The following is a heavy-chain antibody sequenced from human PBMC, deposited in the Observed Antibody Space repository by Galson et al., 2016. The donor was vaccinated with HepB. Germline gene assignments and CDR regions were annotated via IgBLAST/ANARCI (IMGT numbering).Heavy chain of an antibody. D-gene: IGHD1-1*01. CDR1: GFMFNAYA. Sequence: SLRLSCAASGFMFNAYAMHWVRQAPGKGLEYVASLEGNGGRTQMANSVKGRFTISRDNSKNTVYLQMTSLTTEDKAVYHCVKGGSTTGPPNWFDTWGQGTRVIVSS. V-gene: IGHV3-64D*06. CDR3: VKGGSTTGPPNWFDT. J-gene: IGHJ5*02. CDR2: LEGNGGRT.